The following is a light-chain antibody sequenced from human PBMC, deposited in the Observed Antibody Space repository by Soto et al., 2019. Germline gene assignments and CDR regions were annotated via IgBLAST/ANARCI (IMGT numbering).Light chain of an antibody. V-gene: IGLV2-14*01. CDR3: SAYTSTITVA. CDR1: SSDVGDYSS. Sequence: QSVLTQPASVSGSPGRSITVSCTRTSSDVGDYSSVSWYQQHPGKAPKLIISDVTNRPSGVSNRFSGSKSGNTASLTISGLQAEDEADYYCSAYTSTITVAFGGGTKLTVL. CDR2: DVT. J-gene: IGLJ2*01.